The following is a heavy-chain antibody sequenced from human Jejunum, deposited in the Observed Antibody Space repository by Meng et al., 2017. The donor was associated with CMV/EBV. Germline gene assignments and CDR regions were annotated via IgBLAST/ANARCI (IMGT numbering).Heavy chain of an antibody. CDR1: GYTFSDHN. CDR2: ISLGNGQT. CDR3: ARKLRGGGWFDP. J-gene: IGHJ5*02. Sequence: QVPLRQCGAEVEKPGASVIISCKTSGYTFSDHNSGWVRQAPGQGLEWVGWISLGNGQTVYGHKVQGRVTVTTDTSTSTAYMELRSLRSDDTAVYYCARKLRGGGWFDPWGQGTLVTVPS. V-gene: IGHV1-18*04. D-gene: IGHD3-16*01.